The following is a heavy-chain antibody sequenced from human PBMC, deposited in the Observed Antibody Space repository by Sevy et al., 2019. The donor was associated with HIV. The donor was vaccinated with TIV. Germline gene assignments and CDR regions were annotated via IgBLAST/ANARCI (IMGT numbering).Heavy chain of an antibody. CDR2: ISAYNGNT. D-gene: IGHD3-3*01. CDR1: GYTFTSYR. J-gene: IGHJ4*02. Sequence: ASVKVSCKASGYTFTSYRISWVRQAPGQGLEWMGWISAYNGNTTYAQKLQGRVTMTTDTSTSTAYMELRSLRSDDTAVYYCARVVSFYDLWRGTDYWGQGTLVTVSS. V-gene: IGHV1-18*01. CDR3: ARVVSFYDLWRGTDY.